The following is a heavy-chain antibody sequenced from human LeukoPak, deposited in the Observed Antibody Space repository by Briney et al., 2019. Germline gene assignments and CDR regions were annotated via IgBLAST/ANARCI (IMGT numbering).Heavy chain of an antibody. CDR3: ARVVPAAIFPYYYYYYMDV. J-gene: IGHJ6*03. Sequence: ASVKVSCKASGGTFSSYAISWVRQALGQGLEWMGGIIPIFGTANYAQKFQGRVTITADESTSTAYMELSSLRSEDTAVYYCARVVPAAIFPYYYYYYMDVWGKGTTVTVSS. V-gene: IGHV1-69*13. CDR1: GGTFSSYA. CDR2: IIPIFGTA. D-gene: IGHD2-2*01.